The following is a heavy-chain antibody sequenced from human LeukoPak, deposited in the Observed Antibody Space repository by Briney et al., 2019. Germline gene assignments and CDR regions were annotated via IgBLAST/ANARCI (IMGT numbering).Heavy chain of an antibody. CDR2: ISSSGSTI. J-gene: IGHJ4*02. Sequence: GVLRLSCAASGFTFSSYEMNWVRQAPGKGLEWVSYISSSGSTIYYADSVKGRFTISRDNAKNSLYLQMNSLRAEDTAVCYCARDSRPNSSSSRKDFDYWGQGTLVTVSS. V-gene: IGHV3-48*03. CDR1: GFTFSSYE. D-gene: IGHD6-6*01. CDR3: ARDSRPNSSSSRKDFDY.